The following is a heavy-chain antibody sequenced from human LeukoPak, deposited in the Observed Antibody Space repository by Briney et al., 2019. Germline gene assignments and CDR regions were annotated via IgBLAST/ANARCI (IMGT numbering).Heavy chain of an antibody. J-gene: IGHJ4*02. V-gene: IGHV3-53*01. Sequence: PGGSLRLSCTASGFTFGDYAMSWIRQAPGKGLEWVSVIYSGGSTYYADSVKGRFTISRDNSKNTLYLQMNSLRAEDTAVYYCAREADTRSFDYWGQGTLVTVSS. CDR1: GFTFGDYA. CDR2: IYSGGST. D-gene: IGHD6-19*01. CDR3: AREADTRSFDY.